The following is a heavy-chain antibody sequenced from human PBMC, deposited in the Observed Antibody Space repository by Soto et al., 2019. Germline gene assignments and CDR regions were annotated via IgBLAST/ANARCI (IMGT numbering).Heavy chain of an antibody. D-gene: IGHD3-10*01. CDR2: VGKDGDI. Sequence: GGSLRLSCAGSGFSFSTFDMHWVRQATGKSLEWVASVGKDGDIYYGGSLKGRLTISRDNGKNSLSLHMNSLRAEDTAVYYCGRDRLLRHLVLGITKASYSRVDVWGPGTTVPVYS. CDR1: GFSFSTFD. V-gene: IGHV3-13*01. J-gene: IGHJ6*02. CDR3: GRDRLLRHLVLGITKASYSRVDV.